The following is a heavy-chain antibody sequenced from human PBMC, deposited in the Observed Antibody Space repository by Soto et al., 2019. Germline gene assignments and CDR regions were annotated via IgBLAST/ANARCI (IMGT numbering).Heavy chain of an antibody. J-gene: IGHJ6*02. CDR2: ISYDGSNK. CDR3: AKDLSREVATTTKMYYHYGMDV. V-gene: IGHV3-30*18. Sequence: QVQLVESGGGVVQPGRSLRLSCAASGFTFRSYVVHWVRQAPGKGLEWVAIISYDGSNKYYVNSVKGRFTISRDNSNNTLYLQKNSLRAEDTAIYYCAKDLSREVATTTKMYYHYGMDVWGQGTTVTVSS. CDR1: GFTFRSYV. D-gene: IGHD5-12*01.